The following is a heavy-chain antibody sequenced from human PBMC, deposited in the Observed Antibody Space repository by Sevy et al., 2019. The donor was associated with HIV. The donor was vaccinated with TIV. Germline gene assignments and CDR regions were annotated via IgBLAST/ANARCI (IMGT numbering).Heavy chain of an antibody. CDR3: AREGCTKPHDY. D-gene: IGHD2-8*01. V-gene: IGHV3-23*01. Sequence: GGSLRLSCMTSGFTFIRYTMTWVRQAPGKGLEWVSTFCFGDGKMYYADSVKGRFTFSRDISKNTVYLQMNSLRADDTAVYYCAREGCTKPHDYWGQRTLVTVSS. J-gene: IGHJ4*02. CDR2: FCFGDGKM. CDR1: GFTFIRYT.